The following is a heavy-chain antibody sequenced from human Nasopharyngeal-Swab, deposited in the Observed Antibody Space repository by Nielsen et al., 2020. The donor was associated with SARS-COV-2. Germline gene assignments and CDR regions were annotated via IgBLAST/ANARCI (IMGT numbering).Heavy chain of an antibody. J-gene: IGHJ1*01. CDR1: GGSFSGYY. V-gene: IGHV4-34*01. CDR3: ARGPDSGYCSGGSCYVFQH. Sequence: SETLSLTCAVYGGSFSGYYWSWIRQPPGKGLEWIGEINHSGSTNYNPSLKSRVTISVDTSKNQFSLKLSSVTAADTAVYYCARGPDSGYCSGGSCYVFQHWGQGTLVTVSS. D-gene: IGHD2-15*01. CDR2: INHSGST.